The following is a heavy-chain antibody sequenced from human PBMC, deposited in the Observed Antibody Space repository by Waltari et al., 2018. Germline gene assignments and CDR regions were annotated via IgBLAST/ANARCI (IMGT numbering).Heavy chain of an antibody. CDR2: INHSGST. CDR1: GGSFSGYY. Sequence: QVQLQQWGAGLLKPSETLSLTCAVYGGSFSGYYWSWIRQPPGKGLEWIGEINHSGSTNYNPSLKSRVTRSVDTSKNQFSLKLSSVTAADTAVYYCARGGAGLQRGGTVIVIRRFDYWGQGTLVTVSS. J-gene: IGHJ4*02. D-gene: IGHD3-16*02. V-gene: IGHV4-34*01. CDR3: ARGGAGLQRGGTVIVIRRFDY.